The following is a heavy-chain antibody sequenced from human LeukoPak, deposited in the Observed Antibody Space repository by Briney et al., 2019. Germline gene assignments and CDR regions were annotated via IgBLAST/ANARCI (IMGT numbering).Heavy chain of an antibody. CDR3: ARHKGDILTGYLLDY. D-gene: IGHD3-9*01. CDR1: GGSISSSSYY. Sequence: PSETLSLTCTVSGGSISSSSYYWGWIRQPPGKGLEWIGSIYYSGSTYYNPSLKSRVTISVDTSKNQFSLKLSSVTAADTAVYYCARHKGDILTGYLLDYWGQGTLVTVSS. CDR2: IYYSGST. V-gene: IGHV4-39*01. J-gene: IGHJ4*02.